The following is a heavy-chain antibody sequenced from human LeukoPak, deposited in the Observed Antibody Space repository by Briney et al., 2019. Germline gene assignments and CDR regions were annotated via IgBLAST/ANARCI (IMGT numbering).Heavy chain of an antibody. Sequence: GRSLRLSCAASGFTFSSYAMHWVRQAPGKGLEWVAVISYDGSNKYYADSVKGRFTISRDNSKNTIYLQMDSLRAEDTAIYYCARDYWWNYDYWGQGTLVTVSS. CDR2: ISYDGSNK. CDR1: GFTFSSYA. V-gene: IGHV3-30-3*01. D-gene: IGHD1-7*01. J-gene: IGHJ4*02. CDR3: ARDYWWNYDY.